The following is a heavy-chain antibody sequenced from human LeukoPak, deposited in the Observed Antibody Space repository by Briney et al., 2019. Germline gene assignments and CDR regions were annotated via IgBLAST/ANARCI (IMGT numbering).Heavy chain of an antibody. CDR1: GGSISSYY. CDR2: IHYSGST. CDR3: ARHAGDSGGYHGKYYFDH. J-gene: IGHJ4*02. V-gene: IGHV4-59*08. D-gene: IGHD3-22*01. Sequence: PSETLSLTCTVSGGSISSYYWSWIRQPPGKGLEWIGHIHYSGSTNDNPSLKSRVTISLDTSKNQFSLKLSSVTAADTAVYYCARHAGDSGGYHGKYYFDHWGQGTLVTVSS.